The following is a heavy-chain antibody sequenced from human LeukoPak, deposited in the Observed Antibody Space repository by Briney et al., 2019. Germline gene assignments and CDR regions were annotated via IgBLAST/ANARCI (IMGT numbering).Heavy chain of an antibody. D-gene: IGHD6-13*01. CDR3: AKDISSSLQGVDY. V-gene: IGHV3-21*04. Sequence: GGSLRLSCAASGFTFSSYSMNWVRQAPGKGLEWVSSISSSSSYIYYADSVKGRFTISRDNAKNSLYLQMNSLRAEDMALYYCAKDISSSLQGVDYWGQGTLVTVSS. CDR1: GFTFSSYS. J-gene: IGHJ4*02. CDR2: ISSSSSYI.